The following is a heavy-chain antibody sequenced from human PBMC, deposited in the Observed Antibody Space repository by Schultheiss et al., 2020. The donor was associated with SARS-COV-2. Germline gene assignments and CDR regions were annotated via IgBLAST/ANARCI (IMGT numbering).Heavy chain of an antibody. CDR1: GFTFSSYE. V-gene: IGHV3-72*01. CDR2: TRNKANSYTT. J-gene: IGHJ4*02. CDR3: ARVHDSSGYSY. Sequence: GGSLRLSCAASGFTFSSYEMNWVRQAPGKGLEWVGRTRNKANSYTTEYAASVKGRFTISRDDSKNSLYLQMNSLKTEDTAVYYCARVHDSSGYSYWGQGTLVTVSS. D-gene: IGHD3-22*01.